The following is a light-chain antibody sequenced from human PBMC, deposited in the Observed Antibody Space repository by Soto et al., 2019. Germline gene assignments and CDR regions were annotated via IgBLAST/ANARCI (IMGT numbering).Light chain of an antibody. J-gene: IGLJ1*01. V-gene: IGLV2-8*01. CDR3: KSYAGSNTYV. CDR1: KNDIGVYDF. CDR2: EVV. Sequence: QSALTQPPSASGSPGQSVTISCTGIKNDIGVYDFVSWYQHHPGKAPRLIIYEVVQRPSGVPDRFSGSKSGNTASLTVSGLQAADEADYFCKSYAGSNTYVFGSGTKV.